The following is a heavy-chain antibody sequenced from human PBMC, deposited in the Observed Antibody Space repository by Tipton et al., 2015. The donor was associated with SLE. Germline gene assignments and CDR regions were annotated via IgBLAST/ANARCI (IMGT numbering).Heavy chain of an antibody. V-gene: IGHV3-20*04. J-gene: IGHJ3*01. CDR1: GFTFDDYG. CDR3: ARDQYGDYGQDAFDV. CDR2: INWNGGST. D-gene: IGHD4-17*01. Sequence: SLRLSCVASGFTFDDYGMNWVRQAPGKGLEWVSGINWNGGSTDYADTVKGRFTISRDNAKNSLYLQMKSQRAEDTALYYCARDQYGDYGQDAFDVWGQGTMVTVSS.